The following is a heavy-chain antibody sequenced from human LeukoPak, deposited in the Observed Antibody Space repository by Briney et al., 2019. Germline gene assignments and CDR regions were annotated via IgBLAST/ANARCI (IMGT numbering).Heavy chain of an antibody. J-gene: IGHJ3*02. CDR1: GGSISSYY. CDR2: IYNSGST. CDR3: ARDPYYYDSSGYYGIHAFDI. V-gene: IGHV4-59*01. Sequence: SETLSLTCTVSGGSISSYYWSWIRQPPGKGLEWIGYIYNSGSTSYNPSLKSRVTISVDTSKNQFSLKLSSVTAADTAVYYCARDPYYYDSSGYYGIHAFDIWGQGTMVTVSS. D-gene: IGHD3-22*01.